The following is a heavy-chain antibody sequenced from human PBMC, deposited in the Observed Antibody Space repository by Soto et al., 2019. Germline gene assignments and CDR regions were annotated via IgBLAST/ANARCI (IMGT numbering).Heavy chain of an antibody. V-gene: IGHV4-59*01. CDR2: IYYSGST. CDR3: ARYSGSYSWFDP. CDR1: GGSISSYY. J-gene: IGHJ5*02. Sequence: QVQLQESGPGLVKPSETLSLTCTVSGGSISSYYWSWIRQPPGKGLEWIGYIYYSGSTNYNPSLKSRVTISVDTSKNQFSLKLSSVTAADTAVYYCARYSGSYSWFDPWGQGTLVTVSS. D-gene: IGHD1-26*01.